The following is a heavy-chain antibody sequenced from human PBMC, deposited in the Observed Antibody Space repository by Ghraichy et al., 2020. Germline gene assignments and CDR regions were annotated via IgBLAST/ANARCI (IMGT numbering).Heavy chain of an antibody. CDR3: ANVIAAAAVNWFDP. V-gene: IGHV4-39*01. J-gene: IGHJ5*02. Sequence: SETLSLTCTVSGGSISSSSYYWGWIRQPPGKGLEWIGSIYYSGSTYYNPSLKSRVTISVDTSKNQFSLKLSSVTAADTAVYYCANVIAAAAVNWFDPWGQGTLVTVSS. D-gene: IGHD6-13*01. CDR2: IYYSGST. CDR1: GGSISSSSYY.